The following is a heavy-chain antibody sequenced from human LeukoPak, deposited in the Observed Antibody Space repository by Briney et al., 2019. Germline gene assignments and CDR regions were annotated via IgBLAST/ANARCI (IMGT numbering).Heavy chain of an antibody. Sequence: SVKVSCKASGGTFSSYAISWVRQAPGQGLEWMGGIIPIFGTANYAQKFQGRVTITADESTSTAYMELRSLRSDDTAVYYCARVSGDYVWGSYSYYYGMDVWGQGTTVTVSS. CDR3: ARVSGDYVWGSYSYYYGMDV. CDR2: IIPIFGTA. V-gene: IGHV1-69*13. CDR1: GGTFSSYA. D-gene: IGHD3-16*01. J-gene: IGHJ6*02.